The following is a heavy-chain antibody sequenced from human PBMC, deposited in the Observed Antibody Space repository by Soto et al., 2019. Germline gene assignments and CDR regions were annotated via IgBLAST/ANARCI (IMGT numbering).Heavy chain of an antibody. D-gene: IGHD2-2*01. CDR1: GYTFTSYD. V-gene: IGHV1-8*01. CDR2: MNPNSGNT. J-gene: IGHJ6*02. CDR3: ATFQMLYDYYYGIDV. Sequence: ASVKVSCKASGYTFTSYDINWVRQATGQGLEWMGWMNPNSGNTGYAQKFQGRVTMTRNTSISTAYMELSSLRSEDTAVYYCATFQMLYDYYYGIDVWGQGTKVTVSS.